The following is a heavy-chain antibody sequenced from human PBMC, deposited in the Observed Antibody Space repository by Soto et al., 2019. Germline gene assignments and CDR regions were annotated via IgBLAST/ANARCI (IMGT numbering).Heavy chain of an antibody. J-gene: IGHJ6*02. CDR1: GFTFRNYD. CDR3: ARTDRVFYGLDV. Sequence: EVQLVESGGGLVQPGGSLRLSCEASGFTFRNYDMHWVRQGTGKGLEWVSGISAAGDPDYADSVEGRFTISRENAQNSFLLQMNSLRVGDTAGYYCARTDRVFYGLDVWGQGTTVIVSS. CDR2: ISAAGDP. V-gene: IGHV3-13*05.